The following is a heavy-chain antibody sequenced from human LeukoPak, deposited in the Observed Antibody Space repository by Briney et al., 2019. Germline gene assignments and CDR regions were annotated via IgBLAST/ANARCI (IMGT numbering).Heavy chain of an antibody. J-gene: IGHJ4*02. CDR3: ARRHQYYGSGSYFDY. CDR1: GGSISSSNW. CDR2: IYHSGST. Sequence: KASETLSLTCAVSGGSISSSNWWSWIRQPPGKGLEWIGEIYHSGSTNYNPSLKSRVTISVDKSKTQFSLKLSSVTAADSAMYYCARRHQYYGSGSYFDYWGQGTLVTVSS. D-gene: IGHD3-10*01. V-gene: IGHV4-4*02.